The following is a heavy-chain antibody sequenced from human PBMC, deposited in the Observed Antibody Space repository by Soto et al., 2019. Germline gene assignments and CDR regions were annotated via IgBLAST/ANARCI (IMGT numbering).Heavy chain of an antibody. D-gene: IGHD2-2*01. J-gene: IGHJ6*03. V-gene: IGHV3-23*01. CDR1: GFTFSSYA. Sequence: GGSLRLSCAASGFTFSSYAMSWVRQAPGKGLEWVSAISGSGGSTYYADSVKGRFTISRDNSKNTLYLQMNSLRAEDTAVYYCAKDGIDIVVVPAAMRAYYYYYMDVWGKGTTVTVSS. CDR3: AKDGIDIVVVPAAMRAYYYYYMDV. CDR2: ISGSGGST.